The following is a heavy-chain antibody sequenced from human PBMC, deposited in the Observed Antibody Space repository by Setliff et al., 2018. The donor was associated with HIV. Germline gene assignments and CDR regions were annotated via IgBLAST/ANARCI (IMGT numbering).Heavy chain of an antibody. CDR1: RRTFNSHT. Sequence: SVKVSCKASRRTFNSHTINWVRQAPGQGLDWMGRIIPILGVANYAQRFQGKVTITADNSTSTAYMELTSLRFDNTAMYYCVRGVQSPPHYSYYYMDVWGEGTMVTVS. J-gene: IGHJ6*03. D-gene: IGHD3-3*01. CDR2: IIPILGVA. CDR3: VRGVQSPPHYSYYYMDV. V-gene: IGHV1-69*02.